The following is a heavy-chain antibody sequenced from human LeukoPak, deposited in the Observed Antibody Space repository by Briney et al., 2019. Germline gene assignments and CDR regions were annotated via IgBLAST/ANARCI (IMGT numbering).Heavy chain of an antibody. CDR2: ISSSSSNI. J-gene: IGHJ4*02. D-gene: IGHD3-3*01. CDR3: ARVGRSGRTVDY. Sequence: GGSLRLSRAAPGFAPSAYSIDSVRQAPRKRLGRVSYISSSSSNIYHADSVKGRFTISRDNAKNSLHLQMNSLRAEDTAVYYCARVGRSGRTVDYWGQGTLVTVSS. CDR1: GFAPSAYS. V-gene: IGHV3-48*04.